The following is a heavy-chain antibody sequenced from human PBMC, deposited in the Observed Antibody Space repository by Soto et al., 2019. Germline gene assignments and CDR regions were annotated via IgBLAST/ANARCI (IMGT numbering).Heavy chain of an antibody. V-gene: IGHV3-15*07. CDR1: GFTFSNAW. CDR3: TTDRIVLMVYAIDYYYYGMDV. CDR2: IKSKTDGGTT. D-gene: IGHD2-8*01. Sequence: GSLRLSCAASGFTFSNAWMNWVRQAPGKGLEWVGRIKSKTDGGTTDYAAPVKGRFTISRDDSKNTLYLQMNSLTTEDTAVYYCTTDRIVLMVYAIDYYYYGMDVWGQGTTVTVSS. J-gene: IGHJ6*02.